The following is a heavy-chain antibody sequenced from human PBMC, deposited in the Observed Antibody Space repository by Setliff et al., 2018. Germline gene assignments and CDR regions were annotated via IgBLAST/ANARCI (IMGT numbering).Heavy chain of an antibody. CDR1: GGSISSYY. V-gene: IGHV4-59*12. D-gene: IGHD1-1*01. CDR2: IYHSGNT. CDR3: ARVRNTQNGFFDY. J-gene: IGHJ4*02. Sequence: PSETLSLTCTVSGGSISSYYWSWIRQPPGKGLEWIGTIYHSGNTYYNPSLNSRLTISVDTSKNQFSLRLTSVTAADTAIYYCARVRNTQNGFFDYWSQGTLVTVS.